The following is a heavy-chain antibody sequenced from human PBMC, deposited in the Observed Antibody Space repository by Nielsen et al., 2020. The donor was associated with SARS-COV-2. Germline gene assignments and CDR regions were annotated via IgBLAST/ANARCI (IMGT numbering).Heavy chain of an antibody. D-gene: IGHD3-16*01. CDR3: ARDAMGASWFDP. Sequence: ASVKVSCKASGYTLTGYYLHWVRQAPGQGLEWMGWINPNSGDTNYAQRFQGRVTVTRDTSLNTAYMELSSLRSDDTALYYCARDAMGASWFDPWGQGTLVTVSS. CDR2: INPNSGDT. J-gene: IGHJ5*02. CDR1: GYTLTGYY. V-gene: IGHV1-2*02.